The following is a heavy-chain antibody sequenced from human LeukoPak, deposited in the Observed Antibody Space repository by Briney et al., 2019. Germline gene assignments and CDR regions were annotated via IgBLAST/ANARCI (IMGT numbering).Heavy chain of an antibody. Sequence: PGGSLRLSCAASGFTVSSNYMSWVRQAPGKGLEWVSVIYSGGSTYYADSVKGRFTISRDNSKNTLYPQMNSLRAEDTAVYYCARDRIAAAGTWFDYWGQGTLVTVSS. J-gene: IGHJ4*02. CDR3: ARDRIAAAGTWFDY. CDR2: IYSGGST. V-gene: IGHV3-53*01. D-gene: IGHD6-13*01. CDR1: GFTVSSNY.